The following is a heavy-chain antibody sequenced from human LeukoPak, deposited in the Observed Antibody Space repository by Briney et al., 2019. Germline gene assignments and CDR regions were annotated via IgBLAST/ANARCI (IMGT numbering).Heavy chain of an antibody. D-gene: IGHD5-12*01. CDR2: INSDGSST. V-gene: IGHV3-74*01. CDR3: ARRGYPGYYYYMDV. Sequence: GSLRLSCAASGFTFSGYWMHWVRQAPGKGLVWVSRINSDGSSTSYADSVKGRFTISRDNAKNTLYLQMNSLRAEDTAVYYCARRGYPGYYYYMDVWGKGTTVTVSS. J-gene: IGHJ6*03. CDR1: GFTFSGYW.